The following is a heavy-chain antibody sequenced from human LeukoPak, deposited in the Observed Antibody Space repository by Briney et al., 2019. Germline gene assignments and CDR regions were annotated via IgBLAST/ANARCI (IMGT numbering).Heavy chain of an antibody. J-gene: IGHJ6*03. D-gene: IGHD2-15*01. Sequence: SETLSLTCTVSGGSIRSYYWSWIRQPPGKGLEWIGDIYYSGSTNYNPSLKSRVTISVDTSKNQFSLKLSSVTAADTAVYYCAREHCSGGSCYSIYYYYYMDVWGKGTTVTVSS. CDR3: AREHCSGGSCYSIYYYYYMDV. CDR1: GGSIRSYY. CDR2: IYYSGST. V-gene: IGHV4-59*01.